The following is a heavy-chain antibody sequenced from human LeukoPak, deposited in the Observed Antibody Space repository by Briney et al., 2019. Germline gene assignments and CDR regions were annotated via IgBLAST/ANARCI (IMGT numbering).Heavy chain of an antibody. CDR2: ISPTGSTT. CDR3: ARGPNSNWSGLDF. J-gene: IGHJ4*02. D-gene: IGHD6-6*01. Sequence: PGGSLRLSCAASGFTLSSSAMSWVRQAPGKGLEWVSRISPTGSTTSYADSVKGRFTVSRDNAKNTLYLQVNNLRAEDTAVYYCARGPNSNWSGLDFWGQGTLLTVSS. V-gene: IGHV3-74*01. CDR1: GFTLSSSA.